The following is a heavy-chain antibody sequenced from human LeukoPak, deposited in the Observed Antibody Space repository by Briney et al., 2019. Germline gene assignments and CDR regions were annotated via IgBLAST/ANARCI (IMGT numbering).Heavy chain of an antibody. Sequence: GGSLTLSCAASGFTFSSYEMNWVRQAPGKGLEWVSYISSSGSTIYYADSVKGRFTLSRDHAKNSLYLQINSLRAEDTAVYYCASLYGSYDAFDIWGQGTMVTVSS. CDR2: ISSSGSTI. V-gene: IGHV3-48*03. J-gene: IGHJ3*02. D-gene: IGHD5-24*01. CDR3: ASLYGSYDAFDI. CDR1: GFTFSSYE.